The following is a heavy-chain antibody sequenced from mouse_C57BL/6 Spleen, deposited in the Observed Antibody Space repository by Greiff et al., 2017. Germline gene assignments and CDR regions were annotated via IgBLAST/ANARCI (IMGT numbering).Heavy chain of an antibody. CDR1: GYTFTSYW. V-gene: IGHV1-69*01. Sequence: QVQLQQPGAELVMPGASVKLSCKASGYTFTSYWMHWVKQRPGQGLEWIGEIDPSDSYTNYNQKFKGKSTLTVDKSSSTAYMQLSSLASEDSAVDYCARRDGYSAWFGYWGQGTLVTVSA. J-gene: IGHJ3*01. D-gene: IGHD2-3*01. CDR2: IDPSDSYT. CDR3: ARRDGYSAWFGY.